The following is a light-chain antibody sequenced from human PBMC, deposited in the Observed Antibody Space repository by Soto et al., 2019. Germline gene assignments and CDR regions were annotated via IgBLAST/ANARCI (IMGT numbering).Light chain of an antibody. CDR3: QQCNTYSAT. CDR1: QSISSW. V-gene: IGKV1-5*03. Sequence: DIQMTQSPSTLSASVGDRVTITCRASQSISSWLAWYQQKPGKTPKLLIYKASSLESGVPSRFSGSGSGTQFTLTISTMQPDDFATYFCQQCNTYSATFAQGTKVDIK. J-gene: IGKJ1*01. CDR2: KAS.